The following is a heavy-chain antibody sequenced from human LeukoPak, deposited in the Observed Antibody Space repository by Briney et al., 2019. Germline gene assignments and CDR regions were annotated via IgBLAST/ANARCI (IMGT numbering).Heavy chain of an antibody. CDR3: ARDRMGGSFDY. Sequence: PGGSLRLSCADSGFAFSPYAMKWVRQAPGKGLEWVSFITGDSNTIYYADSMKGRFTVSRDNAENSLYLQMNSLSAEDTAVYYCARDRMGGSFDYWGQGTLVTVSS. V-gene: IGHV3-48*01. CDR2: ITGDSNTI. D-gene: IGHD2-15*01. CDR1: GFAFSPYA. J-gene: IGHJ4*02.